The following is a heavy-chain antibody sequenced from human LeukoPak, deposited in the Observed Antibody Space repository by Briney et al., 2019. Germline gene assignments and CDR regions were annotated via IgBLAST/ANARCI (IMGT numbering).Heavy chain of an antibody. D-gene: IGHD3-10*01. CDR3: ARSRTHRLYSGSGSYTGAFDY. J-gene: IGHJ4*02. V-gene: IGHV1-18*01. CDR1: GYIFTNYG. CDR2: ISGYNGYT. Sequence: GASVKVSCKPSGYIFTNYGISWVRQAPGQGLEWMGWISGYNGYTNHAQKLQGRVTMTTDTSTSTVYMELRSLRSDDTAVYYCARSRTHRLYSGSGSYTGAFDYWGQGTLVTVSS.